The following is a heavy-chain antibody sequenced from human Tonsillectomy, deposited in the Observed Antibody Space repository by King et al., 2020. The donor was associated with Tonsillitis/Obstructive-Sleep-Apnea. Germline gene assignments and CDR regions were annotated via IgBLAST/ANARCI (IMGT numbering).Heavy chain of an antibody. V-gene: IGHV3-33*01. J-gene: IGHJ6*03. Sequence: VQLVESGGGVVQPGRSLRLSCAASRFNFSNYAMHWVRQAPGQGLEWVAVIWYDGSNRYYAYTVKGRFTVSRDNSKNTLYLQMNDLRAEETAVYYCARDDLGTYNYYYYMDVWGKGTTVTVSS. D-gene: IGHD3-16*01. CDR2: IWYDGSNR. CDR3: ARDDLGTYNYYYYMDV. CDR1: RFNFSNYA.